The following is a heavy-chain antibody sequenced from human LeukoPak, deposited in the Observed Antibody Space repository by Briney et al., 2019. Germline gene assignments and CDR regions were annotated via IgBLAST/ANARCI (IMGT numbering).Heavy chain of an antibody. V-gene: IGHV3-30*04. CDR3: ARGDSSGYLYYYYYYGMDV. D-gene: IGHD3-22*01. J-gene: IGHJ6*02. Sequence: GGSLRLSCAASGFTFSSYAMHWVRQAPGKGLEWVAVISYDGSNKYYADSVKGRFTISRGNSKNTLYLQMNSLRAEDTAVYYCARGDSSGYLYYYYYYGMDVWGQGTTATVSS. CDR2: ISYDGSNK. CDR1: GFTFSSYA.